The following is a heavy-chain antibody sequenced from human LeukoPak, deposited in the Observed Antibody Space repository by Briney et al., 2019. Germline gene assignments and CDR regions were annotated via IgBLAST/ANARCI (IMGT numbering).Heavy chain of an antibody. CDR1: GGTFSSYA. V-gene: IGHV1-69*04. CDR3: ARVEMATTAQDY. D-gene: IGHD5-24*01. CDR2: IIPILGIA. J-gene: IGHJ4*02. Sequence: GASVKVSCKASGGTFSSYAISWVRQAPGQGLKWMGRIIPILGIANYAQKFQGRVTITADKSTSTAYMELSSLRSEDTAVYYCARVEMATTAQDYWGQGTLVTVSS.